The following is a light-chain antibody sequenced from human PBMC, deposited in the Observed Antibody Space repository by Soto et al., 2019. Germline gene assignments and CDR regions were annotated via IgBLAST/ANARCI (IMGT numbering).Light chain of an antibody. Sequence: EIVMTQSPGTLSVSPGERATLSCRASQSISGNLVWYQQKPGQAPRLLIYGASSRATGIPDRFSGSGSGTDFTLTISRLEPEDFAVYYCQQYGSSPMTFGQGTRLEIK. J-gene: IGKJ5*01. CDR2: GAS. CDR1: QSISGN. V-gene: IGKV3-20*01. CDR3: QQYGSSPMT.